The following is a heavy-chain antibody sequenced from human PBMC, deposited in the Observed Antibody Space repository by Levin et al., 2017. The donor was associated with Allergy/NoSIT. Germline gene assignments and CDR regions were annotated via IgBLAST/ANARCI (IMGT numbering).Heavy chain of an antibody. J-gene: IGHJ6*02. Sequence: NASETLSLTCAASGILFSSYDMNWVRQAPGKGLEWVSSISAGGNYIYYADSVKGRFTISRDNAKNSLFLQMNSLRAEDTAVYYCASWAMYHYDRSAFDYFYYATDVWGQGTTVTVSS. CDR2: ISAGGNYI. V-gene: IGHV3-21*01. CDR3: ASWAMYHYDRSAFDYFYYATDV. D-gene: IGHD3-22*01. CDR1: GILFSSYD.